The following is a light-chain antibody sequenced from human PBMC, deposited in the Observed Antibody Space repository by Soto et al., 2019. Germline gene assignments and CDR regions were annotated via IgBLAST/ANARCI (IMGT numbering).Light chain of an antibody. CDR3: QQYDGSPLT. J-gene: IGKJ3*01. CDR2: GAS. V-gene: IGKV3-20*01. Sequence: EIVLTQSPGTLSLSPGERGTRSCRASQRLSINSLAWYQQKPGQCPRLLVYGASTRDTGIPDRFRGSGSGTDFALTISRLEPEVFAMYYCQQYDGSPLTFGPGTKVDIK. CDR1: QRLSINS.